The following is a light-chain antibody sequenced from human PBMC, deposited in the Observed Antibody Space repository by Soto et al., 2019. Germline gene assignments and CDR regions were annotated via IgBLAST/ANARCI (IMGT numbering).Light chain of an antibody. V-gene: IGKV3-11*01. CDR2: DAS. CDR1: QSVSSY. CDR3: QQRSNWPWT. J-gene: IGKJ1*01. Sequence: EVMLSLSPATLSLNPGERATLSCRASQSVSSYLAWYQQKPGQAPRLLIYDASNGATGIPARFSGSGSGTDFTLTISSLEPEDFAVYYCQQRSNWPWTFGQRSMADVK.